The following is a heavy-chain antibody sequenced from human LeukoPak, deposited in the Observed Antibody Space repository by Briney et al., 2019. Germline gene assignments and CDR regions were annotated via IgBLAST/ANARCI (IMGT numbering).Heavy chain of an antibody. J-gene: IGHJ2*01. D-gene: IGHD3-16*01. CDR2: IYHSGST. V-gene: IGHV4-38-2*01. CDR3: ARSSWGPGFAL. CDR1: GYSISSGYY. Sequence: PSETLSLTCAVSGYSISSGYYWGWIRQPPGKGLEWIGSIYHSGSTYYNPSLKSRVTISVDASKNQFSLKLSSVTAADTAVYYCARSSWGPGFALWGRGTLVTVS.